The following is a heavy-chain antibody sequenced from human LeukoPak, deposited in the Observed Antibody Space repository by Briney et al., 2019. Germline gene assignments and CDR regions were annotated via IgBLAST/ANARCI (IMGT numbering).Heavy chain of an antibody. V-gene: IGHV3-33*08. CDR1: GFTFSSYG. Sequence: GGSLRLSCAASGFTFSSYGMHWVRQAPGKGLEWVAVIWYDGSNKYYADSVKGRFTISGDNSKNTLYLQMNSLRAEDTAVYYCARDLEGGYAPYYYFGYWGQGTLVTVSS. D-gene: IGHD5-12*01. CDR2: IWYDGSNK. J-gene: IGHJ4*02. CDR3: ARDLEGGYAPYYYFGY.